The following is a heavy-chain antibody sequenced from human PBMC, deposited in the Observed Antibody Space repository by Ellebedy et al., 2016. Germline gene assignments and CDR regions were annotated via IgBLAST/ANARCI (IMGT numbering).Heavy chain of an antibody. Sequence: GGSLRLXXAASGFTFSSYAMHWVRQAPGKGLEWVAVISYDGSNKYYADSVKGRFTISRDNSKNTLYLQMNSLRAEDTAVYYCARGWYASFVFDYWGQGTLVTVSS. CDR3: ARGWYASFVFDY. V-gene: IGHV3-30-3*01. J-gene: IGHJ4*02. D-gene: IGHD2-15*01. CDR2: ISYDGSNK. CDR1: GFTFSSYA.